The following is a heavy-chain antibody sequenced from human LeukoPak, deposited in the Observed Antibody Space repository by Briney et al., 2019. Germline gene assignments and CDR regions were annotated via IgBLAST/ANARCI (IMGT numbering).Heavy chain of an antibody. J-gene: IGHJ4*02. CDR1: GFTFSSYA. Sequence: GGSLRLSCAASGFTFSSYAMSWVGQAPGKGLEWVSAISGSGGSKYYADSVKGRFTISRDNSKNTLYLQMNSLRAEDTAVYYCAKGSSEWLSRFDYWGQGTLVTVSS. CDR2: ISGSGGSK. D-gene: IGHD3-3*01. V-gene: IGHV3-23*01. CDR3: AKGSSEWLSRFDY.